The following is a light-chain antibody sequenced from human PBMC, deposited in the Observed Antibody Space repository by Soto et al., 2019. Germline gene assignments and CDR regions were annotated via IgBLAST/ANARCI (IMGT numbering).Light chain of an antibody. CDR1: QSVSSSY. J-gene: IGKJ1*01. CDR2: GAS. CDR3: QQYGSSPVT. V-gene: IGKV3-20*01. Sequence: EIVLTQSPGTLSLSPGERATLSCRASQSVSSSYLAWYQQKPGQAPRLRIYGASTRATGIPDRFSGSGSGTDFTLTISRLEPEDFAVYYCQQYGSSPVTFGQGTKVEIK.